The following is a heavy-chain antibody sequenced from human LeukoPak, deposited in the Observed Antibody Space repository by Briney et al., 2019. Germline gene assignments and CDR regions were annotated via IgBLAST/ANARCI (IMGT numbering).Heavy chain of an antibody. CDR1: GFIFSNYG. J-gene: IGHJ4*02. CDR3: GRDYTTTWSPAY. CDR2: IWYDGSNT. V-gene: IGHV3-33*08. Sequence: GGSLRLSCAASGFIFSNYGMHWVRQAPGKGLEWVAVIWYDGSNTYYAGSVQGRFTISRDNSKNTLYLQMSSLRAEDTAVYYCGRDYTTTWSPAYWGQGTLVTVSS. D-gene: IGHD6-13*01.